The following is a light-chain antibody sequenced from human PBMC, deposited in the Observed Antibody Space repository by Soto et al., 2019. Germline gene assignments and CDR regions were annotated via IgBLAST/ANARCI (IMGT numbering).Light chain of an antibody. V-gene: IGLV1-44*01. CDR2: SNN. CDR1: SSNIGSDT. CDR3: ASWDDSLSGPV. J-gene: IGLJ2*01. Sequence: QSVLTQPPSASGTPGQRVTISCSGSSSNIGSDTVNWYQKFPGTAPKLLIYSNNRRPSGVPDRFSGSKSGTSGSLAISGLQSDDDADYYCASWDDSLSGPVFGGGTKLTVL.